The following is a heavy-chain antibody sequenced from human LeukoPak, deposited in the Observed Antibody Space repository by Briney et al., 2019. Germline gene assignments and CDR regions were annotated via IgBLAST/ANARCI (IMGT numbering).Heavy chain of an antibody. CDR3: ARVWRVRGYSYGYFDY. J-gene: IGHJ4*02. CDR2: ISAYNGNT. Sequence: ASVKVSCKASGYTFTSYGISWVRQAPGQGLEWMGWISAYNGNTNYAQKLQGRVTMTTDTSTSTAYMELRSLRSDDTAVYYCARVWRVRGYSYGYFDYWGQGTLSPSPQ. V-gene: IGHV1-18*01. CDR1: GYTFTSYG. D-gene: IGHD5-18*01.